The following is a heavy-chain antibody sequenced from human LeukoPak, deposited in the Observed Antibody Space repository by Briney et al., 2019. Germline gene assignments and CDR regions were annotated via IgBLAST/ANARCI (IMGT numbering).Heavy chain of an antibody. J-gene: IGHJ4*02. V-gene: IGHV1-2*02. CDR3: AADYSRGSGGSLKY. Sequence: ASVKVSCKASGYSFTDHYLHWVRQAPGQGLEWMGWINPNSGDTNYAQKFQGRVTMTEDTSTDTAYMGLSSLRSEDTALYYCAADYSRGSGGSLKYWGQGTLVTVSS. CDR1: GYSFTDHY. D-gene: IGHD2-15*01. CDR2: INPNSGDT.